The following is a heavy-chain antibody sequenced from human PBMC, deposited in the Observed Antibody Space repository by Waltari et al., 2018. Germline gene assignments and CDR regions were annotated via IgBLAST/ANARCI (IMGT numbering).Heavy chain of an antibody. V-gene: IGHV4-4*07. D-gene: IGHD3-3*01. Sequence: QVQLQESGPGLVKPSETLSLTCTVSGGSISSYYWSWIRQPAGKGLEWIGRIYTSGSTNYNPSLKSRVTMSVDTSKNQFSLKLSSVTAADTAVYYCARVTAYDFWSGAGYYYYYMDVWGKGTTVTISS. CDR1: GGSISSYY. J-gene: IGHJ6*03. CDR3: ARVTAYDFWSGAGYYYYYMDV. CDR2: IYTSGST.